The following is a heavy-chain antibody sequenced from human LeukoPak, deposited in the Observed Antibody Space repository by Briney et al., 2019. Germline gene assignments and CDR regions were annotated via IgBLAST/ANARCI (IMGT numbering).Heavy chain of an antibody. CDR2: ISSSSSTI. V-gene: IGHV3-48*04. CDR3: ARDGIAAAGILDY. J-gene: IGHJ4*02. CDR1: GFTFSSYS. D-gene: IGHD6-13*01. Sequence: GGSLRLSCAASGFTFSSYSMNWVRQAPGEGLEWVSYISSSSSTIYYADSVKGRFTISRDNAKNSLYLQMNSLRAEDTAVYYCARDGIAAAGILDYWGQGTLVTVSS.